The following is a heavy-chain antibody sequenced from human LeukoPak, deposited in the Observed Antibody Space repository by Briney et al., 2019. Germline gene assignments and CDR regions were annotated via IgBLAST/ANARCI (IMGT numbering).Heavy chain of an antibody. Sequence: SETLSLTCTVSGGSISSGDYYWSWIRQPPGKGLEWIGYIYYSGSTYYNPSLKSRVTISVDTSKNQFSLKLSSVTAADTAVYYCARTHEIPTYYFDYWGQGTLVTVSS. V-gene: IGHV4-30-4*01. CDR2: IYYSGST. CDR1: GGSISSGDYY. CDR3: ARTHEIPTYYFDY. J-gene: IGHJ4*02.